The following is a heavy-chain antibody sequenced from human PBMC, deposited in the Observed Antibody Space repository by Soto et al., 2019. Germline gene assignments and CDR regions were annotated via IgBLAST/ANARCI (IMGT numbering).Heavy chain of an antibody. J-gene: IGHJ5*02. CDR3: ARVPYYYDSSGYYWVNWFDP. Sequence: SVKVSCKASGGTFSSYTISWVRQAPGQGLEWMGRIIPILGIANYAQKFQGRVTITADKSTSTAYMELSSLRSEDTAVYYCARVPYYYDSSGYYWVNWFDPWGQGTLVTVSS. D-gene: IGHD3-22*01. V-gene: IGHV1-69*02. CDR1: GGTFSSYT. CDR2: IIPILGIA.